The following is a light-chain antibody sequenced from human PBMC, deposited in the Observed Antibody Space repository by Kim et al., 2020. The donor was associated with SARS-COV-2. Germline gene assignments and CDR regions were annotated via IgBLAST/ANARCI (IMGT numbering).Light chain of an antibody. V-gene: IGKV1-5*01. CDR3: QEYNSTAWT. Sequence: IQMTQSPSTLSASVGDRVTITCRTSQSISIWLAWYQQKPGKAPNLLIYDASTLESGVPSRFSGRGSGTEFTLTISSLQPDDFASYYCQEYNSTAWTFGQGTKVDIK. J-gene: IGKJ1*01. CDR2: DAS. CDR1: QSISIW.